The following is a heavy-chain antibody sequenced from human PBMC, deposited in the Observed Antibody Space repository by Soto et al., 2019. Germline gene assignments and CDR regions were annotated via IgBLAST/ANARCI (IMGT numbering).Heavy chain of an antibody. J-gene: IGHJ6*03. D-gene: IGHD3-3*01. CDR1: GGSFSGYY. V-gene: IGHV4-34*01. Sequence: PSETLSLTCAVYGGSFSGYYWSWIRQPPGKGLEWIGEINHSGSTNYNPFLKSRVTISVDTSKNQFSLKLSSVTAADTAVYYCARESETRTYHDFWSGYWYYMDVWGKGTTVTVS. CDR2: INHSGST. CDR3: ARESETRTYHDFWSGYWYYMDV.